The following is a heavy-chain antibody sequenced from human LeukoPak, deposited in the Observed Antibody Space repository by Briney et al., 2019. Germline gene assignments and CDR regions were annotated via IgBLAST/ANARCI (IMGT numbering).Heavy chain of an antibody. V-gene: IGHV4-59*01. D-gene: IGHD3-22*01. CDR3: AREVRSKNYYDSSGYRFDAFDI. J-gene: IGHJ3*02. CDR1: GGSISSYY. Sequence: SETLSLTCTVSGGSISSYYWSWIRQPPGKGLEWIGYIYHSGSTNYNPSLTSRVTISVDTSKNQFSLKLSSVTAADTDVYYCAREVRSKNYYDSSGYRFDAFDIWGQGTMVTVSS. CDR2: IYHSGST.